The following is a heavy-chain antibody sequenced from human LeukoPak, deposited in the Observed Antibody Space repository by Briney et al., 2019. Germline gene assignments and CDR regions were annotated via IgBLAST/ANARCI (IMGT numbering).Heavy chain of an antibody. CDR2: ISGSGGST. V-gene: IGHV3-23*01. J-gene: IGHJ6*03. CDR3: AKRGYCSSTSCYTAGTYYYYYYMDV. CDR1: GFTFSSYA. D-gene: IGHD2-2*02. Sequence: GGSLRLSCAASGFTFSSYAMSWVRQAPGKGLAWVSAISGSGGSTYYADSVKGRFTISRDNSKSTLYLQMNSLRAEDTAVYYCAKRGYCSSTSCYTAGTYYYYYYMDVWGKGTTVTVSS.